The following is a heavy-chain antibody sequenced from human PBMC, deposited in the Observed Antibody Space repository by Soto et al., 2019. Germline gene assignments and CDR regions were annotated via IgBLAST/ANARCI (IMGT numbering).Heavy chain of an antibody. CDR2: VYISGST. J-gene: IGHJ3*02. Sequence: PSETLSLTCTVSGGSISTYYWNWIRQSAGKGLEWIGRVYISGSTNYHPSLKSRVAMSVDTSNNQFSLKVTSVTAADTAVYYCAKVVYERSVNDALDIWGQGTMVTVSS. CDR1: GGSISTYY. D-gene: IGHD3-22*01. V-gene: IGHV4-4*07. CDR3: AKVVYERSVNDALDI.